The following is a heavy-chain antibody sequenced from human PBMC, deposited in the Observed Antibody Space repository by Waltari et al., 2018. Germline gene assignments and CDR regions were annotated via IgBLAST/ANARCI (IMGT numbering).Heavy chain of an antibody. V-gene: IGHV4-34*01. Sequence: QVQLQQWGAGLLKPSATLSLTCAVHGRSFSAYYWTWIRQPPGKGLEWIGEINHYGSTNYNPSLKSRVTISVDTSKNQFSLKLSSVTAADTAVYYCARGARYYDSTAYYWGQGTLVTVSS. D-gene: IGHD3-22*01. CDR3: ARGARYYDSTAYY. CDR2: INHYGST. CDR1: GRSFSAYY. J-gene: IGHJ4*02.